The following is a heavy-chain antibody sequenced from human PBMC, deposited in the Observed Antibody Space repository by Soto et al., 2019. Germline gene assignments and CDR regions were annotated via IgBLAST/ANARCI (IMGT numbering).Heavy chain of an antibody. CDR1: GGTFSSYT. CDR3: AREYSSSSSDWFDP. V-gene: IGHV1-69*08. Sequence: QVQLVQSGAEVKKPGSSVKVSCKASGGTFSSYTINWVRQAPGQGLEWMGRIIPTLDIAAYTQKFQGRVTITADKSTSTVYMELSSLRSEDTAVYYCAREYSSSSSDWFDPWGQGTLVTVSS. J-gene: IGHJ5*02. D-gene: IGHD6-6*01. CDR2: IIPTLDIA.